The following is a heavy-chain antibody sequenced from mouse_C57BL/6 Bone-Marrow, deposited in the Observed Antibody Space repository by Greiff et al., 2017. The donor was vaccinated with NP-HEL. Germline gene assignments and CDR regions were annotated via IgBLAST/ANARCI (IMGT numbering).Heavy chain of an antibody. CDR3: ARRELLRSYFDV. CDR1: GFTFSDYG. Sequence: EVKLVESGGGLVQPGGSLKLSCAASGFTFSDYGMAWVRQAPRKGPEWVAFISNLAYSIYYADTVTGRFTISRENAKNTLYLEMSSLRSEDTAMYYCARRELLRSYFDVWGTGTTVTVSS. J-gene: IGHJ1*03. CDR2: ISNLAYSI. V-gene: IGHV5-15*01. D-gene: IGHD1-1*01.